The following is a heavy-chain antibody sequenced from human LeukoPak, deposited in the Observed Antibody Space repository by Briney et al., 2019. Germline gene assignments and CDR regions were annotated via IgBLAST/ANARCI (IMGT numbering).Heavy chain of an antibody. CDR2: INPNSGGT. J-gene: IGHJ5*02. CDR3: ARDPGIPAAIGDWFDP. V-gene: IGHV1-2*02. D-gene: IGHD2-2*01. Sequence: GASVKVSCKASGYTFTGYYMHWVRQAPGQGLEWMGWINPNSGGTNYAQKFQGRVTITRDTSISTAYMELSRLRADDTAVYYCARDPGIPAAIGDWFDPWGQGTLVTVCS. CDR1: GYTFTGYY.